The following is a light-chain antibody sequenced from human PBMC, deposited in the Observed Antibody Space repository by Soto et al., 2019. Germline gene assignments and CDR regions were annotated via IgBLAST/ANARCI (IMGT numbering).Light chain of an antibody. CDR3: AAWDDSLNGHV. CDR1: SSNIGTSS. J-gene: IGLJ1*01. V-gene: IGLV1-44*01. CDR2: TND. Sequence: QSVLTQPPSASGTPGQTVTISCSGSSSNIGTSSVHWYKHLPGTAPKPLIYTNDQRPSGVPDRFSGSKSGTSASLAISGLQSEDDVDYYCAAWDDSLNGHVFGAGTNVTVL.